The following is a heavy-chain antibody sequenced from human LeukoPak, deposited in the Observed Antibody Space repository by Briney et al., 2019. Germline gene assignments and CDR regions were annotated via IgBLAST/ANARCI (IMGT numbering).Heavy chain of an antibody. CDR3: AHRRGGYSYGWVGYFDY. D-gene: IGHD5-18*01. Sequence: SRPTLVKPTQTLTLTCTFSGFSLSTRGVRVGWIRQPPGKALEWLALIYWDDDKRYSPSLKSRLTIPKDTSKNQVVLTMTNMDPVDTATYVFAHRRGGYSYGWVGYFDYWGQGTLVTVSS. CDR2: IYWDDDK. J-gene: IGHJ4*02. CDR1: GFSLSTRGVR. V-gene: IGHV2-5*02.